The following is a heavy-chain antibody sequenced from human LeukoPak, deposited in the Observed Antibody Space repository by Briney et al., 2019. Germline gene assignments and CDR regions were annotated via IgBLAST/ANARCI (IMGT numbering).Heavy chain of an antibody. J-gene: IGHJ5*02. Sequence: ASVKVSCKASGGTFSSYAISWVRQAPGQGLEWMGWISAYNGNTNYAQKLQGRVTMTTDTSTSTAYMELRSLRSDDTAVYYCARGQQPNQFDPWGQGTLVTVSS. CDR3: ARGQQPNQFDP. CDR2: ISAYNGNT. CDR1: GGTFSSYA. V-gene: IGHV1-18*01. D-gene: IGHD6-13*01.